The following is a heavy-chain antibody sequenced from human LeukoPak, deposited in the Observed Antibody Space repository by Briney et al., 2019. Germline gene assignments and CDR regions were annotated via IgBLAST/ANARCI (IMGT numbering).Heavy chain of an antibody. J-gene: IGHJ4*02. Sequence: SETLSLTCTVSGGSISSSSYYWGWIRQPPGKGLEWIGSIYYSGSTYYNPSLKSRVTISVDTSKNQFSLKLSSVTAADTAVYYCARQYYDYVWGSYRLWYFDYWGRGTLVTVSS. CDR1: GGSISSSSYY. V-gene: IGHV4-39*01. CDR2: IYYSGST. CDR3: ARQYYDYVWGSYRLWYFDY. D-gene: IGHD3-16*02.